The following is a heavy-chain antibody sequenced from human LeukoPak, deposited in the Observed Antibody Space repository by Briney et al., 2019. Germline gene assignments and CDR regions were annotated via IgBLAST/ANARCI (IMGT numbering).Heavy chain of an antibody. V-gene: IGHV3-74*01. Sequence: GGSLRLSCAASGFTFSSYWMHWVRQAPGKGLVWVSRINSDGSSTSYADSVKGRFTISRDNAKNTLYLQMNSLRAEDTAVYYCARSGSYYVWYFDLWGRGTLVNVSS. J-gene: IGHJ2*01. CDR1: GFTFSSYW. CDR2: INSDGSST. CDR3: ARSGSYYVWYFDL. D-gene: IGHD1-26*01.